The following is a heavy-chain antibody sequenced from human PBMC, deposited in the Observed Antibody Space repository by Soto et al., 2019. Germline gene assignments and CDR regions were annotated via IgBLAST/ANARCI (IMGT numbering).Heavy chain of an antibody. CDR1: GFTFSSYA. V-gene: IGHV3-23*01. CDR2: ISGSGGST. Sequence: GSLRLSCAASGFTFSSYAMSWVRQAPGKGLEWVSTISGSGGSTYYADSVKGRFTISRDNSKNTVFLQMNSLRAEDTAVYYCAKASDWLLDYWGQGTLVTVYS. D-gene: IGHD3-9*01. J-gene: IGHJ4*02. CDR3: AKASDWLLDY.